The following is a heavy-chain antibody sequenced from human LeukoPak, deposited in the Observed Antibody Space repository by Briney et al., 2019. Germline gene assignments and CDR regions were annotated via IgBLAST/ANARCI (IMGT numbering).Heavy chain of an antibody. Sequence: PSETLSLTCTVSGGSISSYYWSWIRQPPGKGLEGIGYIYYSGSTHYHPSLKSRVTISVDTSKIQFSLELSSVTAADTAVYYCARVDGPGLCSGGSCYSKFLSYAFDIWGQGTMVTVSS. CDR2: IYYSGST. CDR3: ARVDGPGLCSGGSCYSKFLSYAFDI. V-gene: IGHV4-59*01. J-gene: IGHJ3*02. CDR1: GGSISSYY. D-gene: IGHD2-15*01.